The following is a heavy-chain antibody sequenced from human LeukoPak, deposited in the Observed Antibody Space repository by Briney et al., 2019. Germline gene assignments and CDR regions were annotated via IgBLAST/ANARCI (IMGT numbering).Heavy chain of an antibody. Sequence: SETLSLTCTVSGGSITSSSYYWGWIRQPPGKGLEWIGSIYYTGSTFYNPSLKSRVTISVDTSKNQFSLKLSSVTAADTAVYYCAREIGSSIAAAGQYGYWGQGTLVTVSS. V-gene: IGHV4-39*02. CDR1: GGSITSSSYY. D-gene: IGHD6-13*01. CDR2: IYYTGST. CDR3: AREIGSSIAAAGQYGY. J-gene: IGHJ4*02.